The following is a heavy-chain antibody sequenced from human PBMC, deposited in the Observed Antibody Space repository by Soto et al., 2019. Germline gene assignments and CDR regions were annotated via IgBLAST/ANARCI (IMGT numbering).Heavy chain of an antibody. Sequence: SETLSLTCTVSGASISVHSYYWTWIRQPPGKGLEWIGSSYYSGTTYFNPSLKSRATISVDTSKNQFSLRLTSVTAADRAIYYCTRRYNCNDNYFDPWGPGALVTAPQ. V-gene: IGHV4-39*01. CDR2: SYYSGTT. D-gene: IGHD1-20*01. CDR3: TRRYNCNDNYFDP. CDR1: GASISVHSYY. J-gene: IGHJ5*02.